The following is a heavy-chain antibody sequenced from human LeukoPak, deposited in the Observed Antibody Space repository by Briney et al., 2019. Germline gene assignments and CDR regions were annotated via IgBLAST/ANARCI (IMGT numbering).Heavy chain of an antibody. J-gene: IGHJ4*02. V-gene: IGHV6-1*01. D-gene: IGHD5-18*01. Sequence: SQTLSLTCALSGDIFSSNSAVWHWIRQSPSRGLEWLGRTYYRSKWYNDYAVSVKNRITINPDTSKNQFSLQLNSVTPEDTAVYYCAREYTAMVDWGQGTLVTVSS. CDR3: AREYTAMVD. CDR2: TYYRSKWYN. CDR1: GDIFSSNSAV.